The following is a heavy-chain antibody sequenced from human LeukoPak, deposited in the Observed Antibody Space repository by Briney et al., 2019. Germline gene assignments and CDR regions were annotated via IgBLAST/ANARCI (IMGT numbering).Heavy chain of an antibody. CDR3: AREAWLVRGAYFGMDV. CDR2: TYYRSKWYN. CDR1: GDSVSSNSAA. V-gene: IGHV6-1*01. Sequence: SQTLSLTCAISGDSVSSNSAAWNWIRQSPSRGLEWLGRTYYRSKWYNDYAVSVKSRITINPGTSKNQFSLQLNSVTPEDTAVYYCAREAWLVRGAYFGMDVWGQGTTVTVSS. D-gene: IGHD6-19*01. J-gene: IGHJ6*02.